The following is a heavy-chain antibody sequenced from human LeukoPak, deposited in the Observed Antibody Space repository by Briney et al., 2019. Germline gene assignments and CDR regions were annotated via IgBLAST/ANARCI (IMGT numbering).Heavy chain of an antibody. D-gene: IGHD4-17*01. V-gene: IGHV4-34*01. CDR3: AREAGAYGDYVGLYYFDY. Sequence: SETLSLTCAVYGGSFSGYYWSWIRQPPGKGLEWIGEINHSGSTNYNPSLKSRVTISVDTSKNQFSLKLSSVTAADTAVYYCAREAGAYGDYVGLYYFDYWGQGALVTVSS. J-gene: IGHJ4*02. CDR2: INHSGST. CDR1: GGSFSGYY.